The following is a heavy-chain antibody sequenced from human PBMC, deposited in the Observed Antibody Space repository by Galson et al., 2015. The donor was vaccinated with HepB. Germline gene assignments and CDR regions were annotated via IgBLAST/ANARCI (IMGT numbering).Heavy chain of an antibody. V-gene: IGHV3-15*01. CDR1: EFTFSNAW. CDR3: TTVALPTGARRANFDY. J-gene: IGHJ4*02. D-gene: IGHD7-27*01. CDR2: FKSKTDGGTT. Sequence: SLRLSCAASEFTFSNAWMSWVRQAPGKGLEWVGRFKSKTDGGTTDYAAPVKGRFIISRDDSKNTLFLQMNSLKIEDTAVYYCTTVALPTGARRANFDYWGQGTLVTVSS.